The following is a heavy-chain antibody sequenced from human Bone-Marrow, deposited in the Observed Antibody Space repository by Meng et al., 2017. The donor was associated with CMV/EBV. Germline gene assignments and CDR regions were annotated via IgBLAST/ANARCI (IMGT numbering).Heavy chain of an antibody. J-gene: IGHJ5*02. Sequence: ASVKVSCKVSRYTLTELSMHWVRQAPGKGLEWMGGFDPEDGETIYAQKFQGRVTMTEDTSTDTAYMELSSLRSEDTAVYYCATAWGLGWFDPWGQGNLVTGSS. V-gene: IGHV1-24*01. D-gene: IGHD3-16*01. CDR2: FDPEDGET. CDR1: RYTLTELS. CDR3: ATAWGLGWFDP.